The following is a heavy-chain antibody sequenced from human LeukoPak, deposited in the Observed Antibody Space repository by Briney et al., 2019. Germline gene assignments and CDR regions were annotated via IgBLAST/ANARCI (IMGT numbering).Heavy chain of an antibody. D-gene: IGHD6-19*01. Sequence: PGGSLRLSCAASGFTFSSYGMHWVRQAPGKGLEGGAFIRYDGSNKYYADSVKGRFTISRDNSKNTLYLQMNSLRAEDTAVYYCAKDPVDSSGWSTYYFDYWGQRTLVTVSS. CDR1: GFTFSSYG. CDR3: AKDPVDSSGWSTYYFDY. CDR2: IRYDGSNK. V-gene: IGHV3-30*02. J-gene: IGHJ4*02.